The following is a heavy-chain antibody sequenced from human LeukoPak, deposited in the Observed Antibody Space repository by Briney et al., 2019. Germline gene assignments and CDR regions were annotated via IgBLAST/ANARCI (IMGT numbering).Heavy chain of an antibody. CDR2: IIPILGIA. CDR3: ARDIGRRDGYNFGLNASDI. CDR1: GGTFSSYA. D-gene: IGHD5-24*01. J-gene: IGHJ3*02. V-gene: IGHV1-69*04. Sequence: SVKVSCKASGGTFSSYAISWVRQAPGQGLEWMGRIIPILGIANYAQKFQGRVTITADKSTSTAYMELSSLRSEDTAVYYCARDIGRRDGYNFGLNASDIWGQGTMVTVSS.